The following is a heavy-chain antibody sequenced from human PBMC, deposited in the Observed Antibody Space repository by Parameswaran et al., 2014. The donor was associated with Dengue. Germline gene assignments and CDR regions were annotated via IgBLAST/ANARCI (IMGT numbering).Heavy chain of an antibody. Sequence: WIRQPPGKGLEWIGEINHSGSTNYNPSLKSRVTISVDTSKNQFSLKLSSVTAADTAVYYCASKFFDNDYGDYVDYYYYGMDVWGQGTTVTVSS. V-gene: IGHV4-34*01. CDR3: ASKFFDNDYGDYVDYYYYGMDV. J-gene: IGHJ6*02. CDR2: INHSGST. D-gene: IGHD4-17*01.